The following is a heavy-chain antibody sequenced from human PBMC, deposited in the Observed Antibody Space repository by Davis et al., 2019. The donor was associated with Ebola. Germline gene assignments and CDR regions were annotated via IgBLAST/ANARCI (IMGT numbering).Heavy chain of an antibody. Sequence: PGGSLRLSCAASGLSFSTYSVNWVRQAPGKGLEWVSSISSSSWYIEYTDSVKGRFTISRDNAKNSLYLQMNSLRVEDTAVYYCALEGTVVTRGVGVFDVWGQGTVVTVSS. D-gene: IGHD4-23*01. V-gene: IGHV3-21*01. CDR3: ALEGTVVTRGVGVFDV. CDR1: GLSFSTYS. J-gene: IGHJ3*01. CDR2: ISSSSWYI.